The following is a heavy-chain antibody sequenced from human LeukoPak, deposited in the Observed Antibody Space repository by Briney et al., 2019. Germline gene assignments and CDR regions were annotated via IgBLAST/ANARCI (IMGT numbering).Heavy chain of an antibody. V-gene: IGHV4-59*08. Sequence: GSLRLSCAASGFTFSSYAMSWVRQPPGKGLEWIGYIYYTGSPNYNPSLKSRVTISVDTSKSQLSLRLSSVTAADTAVYFCASTSGYCTSASCKAGYFDYWGQGTLVTVSS. CDR3: ASTSGYCTSASCKAGYFDY. D-gene: IGHD2-2*03. J-gene: IGHJ4*02. CDR1: GFTFSSYA. CDR2: IYYTGSP.